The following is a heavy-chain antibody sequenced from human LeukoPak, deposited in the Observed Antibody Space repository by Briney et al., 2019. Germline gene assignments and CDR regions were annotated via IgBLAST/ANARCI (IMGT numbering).Heavy chain of an antibody. J-gene: IGHJ5*02. Sequence: SVKVSCKASGGTFSSYAISWVRQAPGQGLEWMGGIIPIFGTANYAQEFQGRVTITADESTSTAYMELSSLRSEDTAVYYCARELATYYYDSSGYYPKWFDPWGQGTLVTVSS. CDR1: GGTFSSYA. CDR2: IIPIFGTA. V-gene: IGHV1-69*13. CDR3: ARELATYYYDSSGYYPKWFDP. D-gene: IGHD3-22*01.